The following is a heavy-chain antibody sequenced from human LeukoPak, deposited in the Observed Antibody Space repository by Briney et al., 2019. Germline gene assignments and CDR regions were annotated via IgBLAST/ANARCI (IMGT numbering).Heavy chain of an antibody. J-gene: IGHJ4*02. V-gene: IGHV3-20*04. D-gene: IGHD6-6*01. CDR2: INGNGGSR. CDR1: GFIFSNYW. Sequence: GGSLRLSCAASGFIFSNYWMHWVRQAPGKGLEWVSGINGNGGSRGYAASVKGRFTISRDNANNSLYLQMNSLRAEDTALYYCARGSSFHNYWGQGTLVTVSS. CDR3: ARGSSFHNY.